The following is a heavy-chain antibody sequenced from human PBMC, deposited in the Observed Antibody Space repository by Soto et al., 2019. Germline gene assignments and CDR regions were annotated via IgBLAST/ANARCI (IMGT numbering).Heavy chain of an antibody. CDR2: IYYSGST. CDR1: GGSISSGGYY. Sequence: SETLSLTSTVSGGSISSGGYYWSWIRQHPGKGLEWIGYIYYSGSTYYNPSLKSRVTISVDTSKNQFSLKLSSVTAADTAVYYCARDRGKAAAGLNEWGQGTLVTVSS. V-gene: IGHV4-31*03. CDR3: ARDRGKAAAGLNE. J-gene: IGHJ4*02. D-gene: IGHD6-13*01.